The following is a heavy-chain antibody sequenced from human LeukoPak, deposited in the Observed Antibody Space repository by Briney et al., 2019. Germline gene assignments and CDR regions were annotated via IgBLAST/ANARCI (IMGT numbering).Heavy chain of an antibody. CDR3: AGGYDSSGYHAFDI. CDR2: IYYSGST. D-gene: IGHD3-22*01. CDR1: GGSISSSSYY. Sequence: PSETLSLTCTVSGGSISSSSYYWGWIRQPPGKGLEWIGSIYYSGSTYYNPSLKSRVTISVDTSKNQFSLKLSSVTAAGTAVYYCAGGYDSSGYHAFDIWGQGTMVTVSS. J-gene: IGHJ3*02. V-gene: IGHV4-39*01.